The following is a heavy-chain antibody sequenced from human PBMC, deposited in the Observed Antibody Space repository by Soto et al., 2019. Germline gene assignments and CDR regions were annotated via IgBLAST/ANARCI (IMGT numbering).Heavy chain of an antibody. CDR2: IWYDGSNK. D-gene: IGHD1-26*01. CDR3: ARDRIVGATPGLDAFDI. V-gene: IGHV3-33*01. CDR1: GLTFYSYG. Sequence: PGGSLRLSCAASGLTFYSYGMDWVRQATGKGLEWVAVIWYDGSNKYYADSVKGRFTISRDNSKNTLYLQMNSLRAEDTAVYYCARDRIVGATPGLDAFDIWGQGTMVTVSS. J-gene: IGHJ3*02.